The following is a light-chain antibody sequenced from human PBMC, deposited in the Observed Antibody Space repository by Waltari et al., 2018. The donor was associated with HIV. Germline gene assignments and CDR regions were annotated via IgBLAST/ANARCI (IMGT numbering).Light chain of an antibody. V-gene: IGLV3-19*01. CDR2: GKH. Sequence: SDELTQAPDVSVALGQTVKITCQGDSLRPNYANWYQQKPGQAPVLVTYGKHNRPSGIPDRFAASSSGNTASLTISATQAEDEATYFCSSRDISGDERVFGSGTWVAV. CDR3: SSRDISGDERV. J-gene: IGLJ1*01. CDR1: SLRPNY.